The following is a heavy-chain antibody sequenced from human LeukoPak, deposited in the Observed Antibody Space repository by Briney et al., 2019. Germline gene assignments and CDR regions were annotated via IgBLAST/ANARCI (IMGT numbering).Heavy chain of an antibody. V-gene: IGHV3-30*18. CDR3: AKEGRRYCSGGSCYSNVY. Sequence: GRSLRLSCAASGFTFSSYGMHWVRQAPGKGLEWVAVISYDGSNKYYADSVKGRFTISRDNSKNTLYLQMNSLRAEDTAVYYCAKEGRRYCSGGSCYSNVYWGQGTLVTVSS. J-gene: IGHJ4*02. CDR1: GFTFSSYG. CDR2: ISYDGSNK. D-gene: IGHD2-15*01.